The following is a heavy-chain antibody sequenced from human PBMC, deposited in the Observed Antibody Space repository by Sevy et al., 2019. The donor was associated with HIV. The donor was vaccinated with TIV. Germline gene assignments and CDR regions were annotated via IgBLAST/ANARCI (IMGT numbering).Heavy chain of an antibody. Sequence: SETLSLTCSVSNASISSSSYYWGWVRQPPGKALEWIGIIYYSGTTYYSPSHKSRVTISVDTSKIQFFLDLRSMTATDTAVYYCVRYSDSRRLSWLDTWGQGILVTVSS. CDR1: NASISSSSYY. CDR3: VRYSDSRRLSWLDT. D-gene: IGHD5-18*01. CDR2: IYYSGTT. V-gene: IGHV4-39*01. J-gene: IGHJ5*02.